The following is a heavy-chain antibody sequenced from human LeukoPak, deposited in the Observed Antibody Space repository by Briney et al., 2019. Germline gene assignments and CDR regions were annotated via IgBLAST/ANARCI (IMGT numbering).Heavy chain of an antibody. CDR1: GYTFTSYY. V-gene: IGHV1-46*01. CDR3: ARDDSSGPQVY. CDR2: INPSGGRT. D-gene: IGHD3-22*01. Sequence: ASVKLSCKASGYTFTSYYMHWVRQAPGQGLEWMGIINPSGGRTTYAQKSQGRVTMTSDTSTSTVYLERSSLIPEDTAVYYCARDDSSGPQVYWGQGTLVIVS. J-gene: IGHJ4*02.